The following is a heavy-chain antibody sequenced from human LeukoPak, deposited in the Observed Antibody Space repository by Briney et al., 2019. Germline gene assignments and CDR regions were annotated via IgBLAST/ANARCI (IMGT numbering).Heavy chain of an antibody. Sequence: GGSLRLSCAASGFTFSTYAISWVRQAPGKGLEWLSVISGRANSAYYADSVKGRFTISRDNSQNTVSLQMNSLRAEDTAVYYCAKDWYSSSWFQKNSNYWGQGTLVTVSS. J-gene: IGHJ4*02. CDR3: AKDWYSSSWFQKNSNY. CDR1: GFTFSTYA. V-gene: IGHV3-23*01. CDR2: ISGRANSA. D-gene: IGHD6-13*01.